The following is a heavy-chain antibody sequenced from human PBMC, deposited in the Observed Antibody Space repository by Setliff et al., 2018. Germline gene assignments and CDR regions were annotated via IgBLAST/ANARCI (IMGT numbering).Heavy chain of an antibody. CDR2: IYSSGST. V-gene: IGHV4-61*09. CDR3: ARDSSRPY. Sequence: SETLSLTCTVSGGSISSGSYYWSWIRQPAGKGLEWIGHIYSSGSTNYNPSLKSRVTISVDRSKNQFSLKLSSVIAADTAVYYCARDSSRPYWGQGTLVTVSS. CDR1: GGSISSGSYY. J-gene: IGHJ4*02.